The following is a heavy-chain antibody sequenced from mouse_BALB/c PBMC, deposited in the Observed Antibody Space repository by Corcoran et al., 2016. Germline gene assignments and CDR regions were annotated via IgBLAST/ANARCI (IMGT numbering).Heavy chain of an antibody. CDR2: INPNSGNT. J-gene: IGHJ1*01. V-gene: IGHV1-18*01. CDR1: GYTFTEYT. CDR3: ARHGPYWFFDV. Sequence: EVQLQQSGPELVKPGASVMISCKTSGYTFTEYTMHWVKQSHGESLEWIGGINPNSGNTRYNQNFKGKATFTVDKSSSTAYMELRSLTSEDSAVYFCARHGPYWFFDVGGAGTTVTVSS. D-gene: IGHD1-1*01.